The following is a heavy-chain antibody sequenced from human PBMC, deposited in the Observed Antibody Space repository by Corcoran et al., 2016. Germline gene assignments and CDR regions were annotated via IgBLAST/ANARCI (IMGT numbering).Heavy chain of an antibody. CDR3: ARRRGKYGSGGSCYSYIDY. Sequence: EVQLVQSGAEVKKPGESLRISCKGSGYSFTSYWISWVRQMPGKGLEWMGRIDPSDSYTNYSPSFQGHVTISADKSISTAYLQWSSLKASDTARYYCARRRGKYGSGGSCYSYIDYWGQGTLVTVSS. CDR2: IDPSDSYT. D-gene: IGHD2-15*01. J-gene: IGHJ4*02. V-gene: IGHV5-10-1*03. CDR1: GYSFTSYW.